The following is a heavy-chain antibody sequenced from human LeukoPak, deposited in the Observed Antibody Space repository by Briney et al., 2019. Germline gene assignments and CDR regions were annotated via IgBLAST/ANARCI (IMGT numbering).Heavy chain of an antibody. CDR1: GYSFTNYW. V-gene: IGHV5-51*01. D-gene: IGHD2-2*01. CDR3: ARSIGYCSSTSCVGYMDV. J-gene: IGHJ6*03. Sequence: GESLKISCKGSGYSFTNYWIGWVRQMPGKGLEWMGIIYPGDSDTRYSPSFQGQVTISADKSISTAYLQWSSLKASDTAMYYCARSIGYCSSTSCVGYMDVWGKGTTVTVSS. CDR2: IYPGDSDT.